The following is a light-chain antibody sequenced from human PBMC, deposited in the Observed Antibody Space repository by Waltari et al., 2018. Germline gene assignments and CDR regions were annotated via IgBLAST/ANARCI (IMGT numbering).Light chain of an antibody. CDR3: QQSYSTPLT. Sequence: DIQMTQSPSSLSASVGDRVTITCRASQSISSYLNWYQQKPGKAPKLLIYAASSLQSGVPLRFSGSGSGTDFTLIIRSLQPEDFATYYCQQSYSTPLTFGGGTKVEIK. CDR1: QSISSY. CDR2: AAS. V-gene: IGKV1-39*01. J-gene: IGKJ4*01.